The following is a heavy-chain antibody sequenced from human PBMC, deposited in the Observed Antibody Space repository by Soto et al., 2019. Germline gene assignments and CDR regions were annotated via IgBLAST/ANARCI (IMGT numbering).Heavy chain of an antibody. Sequence: PGGSLRLSCAASGFTFSSYGMHWVRQASGKGLEWVAVIWYDGSNKYYADSVKGRFTISRDNSKNTLYLQMNSLRAEDTAVYYCAREKENLEWLPHAFDIWGQGTMVTVSS. CDR3: AREKENLEWLPHAFDI. V-gene: IGHV3-33*01. J-gene: IGHJ3*02. D-gene: IGHD3-3*01. CDR2: IWYDGSNK. CDR1: GFTFSSYG.